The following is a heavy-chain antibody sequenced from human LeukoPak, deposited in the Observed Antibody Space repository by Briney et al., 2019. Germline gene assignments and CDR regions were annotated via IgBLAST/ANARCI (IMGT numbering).Heavy chain of an antibody. CDR1: GFTFSSYA. D-gene: IGHD6-13*01. J-gene: IGHJ4*02. Sequence: GGSLRLSCAASGFTFSSYAMHWVRQAPGKGLEWVAVISYDGSNKYYADSVKGRFTISRDNSKNTLYLQMNSLRAEDTAVYYCAKDSIPGIHLSDSWGQGTLVTVSS. CDR3: AKDSIPGIHLSDS. CDR2: ISYDGSNK. V-gene: IGHV3-30-3*01.